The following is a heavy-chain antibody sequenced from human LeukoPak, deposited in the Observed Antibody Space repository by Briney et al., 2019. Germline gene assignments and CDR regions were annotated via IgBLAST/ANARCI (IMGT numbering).Heavy chain of an antibody. CDR3: ARQTTSPVDYFDC. V-gene: IGHV4-34*01. D-gene: IGHD2-2*01. CDR1: GGSFSGYY. Sequence: SETLSLTCAVYGGSFSGYYWSWIRQPLGEGLEWIAEINHSGSTSYNPSLKSRVTISVDTSKNQFSLKLSSVTAADAAVYYCARQTTSPVDYFDCWGQGTLVTVSS. J-gene: IGHJ4*02. CDR2: INHSGST.